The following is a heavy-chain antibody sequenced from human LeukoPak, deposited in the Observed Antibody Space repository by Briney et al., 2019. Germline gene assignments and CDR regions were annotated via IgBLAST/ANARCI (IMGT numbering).Heavy chain of an antibody. J-gene: IGHJ4*02. CDR3: AGYYDSSGYYNY. Sequence: SETLSLTCTVSGGSISSHYWSWIRQPPGKGLEWIGYIYYSGSTNYNPSLKSRVTISVDTSKNQFSLKLSSVTAADTAVYYCAGYYDSSGYYNYWGQGTLVTVSS. D-gene: IGHD3-22*01. CDR2: IYYSGST. V-gene: IGHV4-59*11. CDR1: GGSISSHY.